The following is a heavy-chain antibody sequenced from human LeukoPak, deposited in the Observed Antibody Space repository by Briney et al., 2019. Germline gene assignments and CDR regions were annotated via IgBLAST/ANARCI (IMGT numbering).Heavy chain of an antibody. J-gene: IGHJ4*02. CDR2: IYYSGST. D-gene: IGHD6-13*01. V-gene: IGHV4-31*03. CDR3: AREASIAAAGTYFDC. Sequence: SETLSLTCTVSGGSISSGGYYWSWIRQHPGKGLEWIGYIYYSGSTYYNPSLKSRVTISVDTSKNQFSLKLSSVTAADTAVYYCAREASIAAAGTYFDCWGQGTLVTVSS. CDR1: GGSISSGGYY.